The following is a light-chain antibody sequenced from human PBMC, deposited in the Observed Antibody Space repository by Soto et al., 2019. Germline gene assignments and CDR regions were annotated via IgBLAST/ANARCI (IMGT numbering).Light chain of an antibody. CDR1: QGISSS. CDR2: AAS. V-gene: IGKV1-9*01. Sequence: DIQWTQSPSFLSASAGNRVTITCRASQGISSSLPWCQQKPGKAPKLLIHAASTLQSGVPSRFSGSGSGTDFTLTISSLQPEDFATYYCQQLNSYPLTFGGGTKVEIK. CDR3: QQLNSYPLT. J-gene: IGKJ4*01.